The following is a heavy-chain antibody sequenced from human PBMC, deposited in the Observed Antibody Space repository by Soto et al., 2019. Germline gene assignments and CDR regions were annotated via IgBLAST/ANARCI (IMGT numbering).Heavy chain of an antibody. J-gene: IGHJ6*03. CDR2: TYYRSRWYN. D-gene: IGHD1-7*01. CDR3: AGTSSLQWYYMDV. CDR1: GDSVSSNSAA. V-gene: IGHV6-1*01. Sequence: SQTLSLTCVISGDSVSSNSAAWNWIRQSPSRGLEWLGRTYYRSRWYNDYAVSVRSRITVNADTSKNQFSLHLNSVTPEDTVVNYCAGTSSLQWYYMDVWDKGTKVTVSS.